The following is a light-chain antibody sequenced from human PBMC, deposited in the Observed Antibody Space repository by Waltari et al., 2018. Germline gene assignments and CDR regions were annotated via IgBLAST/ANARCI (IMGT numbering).Light chain of an antibody. CDR3: QKYESLPAT. J-gene: IGKJ1*01. Sequence: EIVLTQSPGTLSLSPGERATLSCRASQSVGRSLAWYQQKPGQAPRLLIYGASNRATGIPDRVSGSGFATDFSLTISRLEPEDFAVYYCQKYESLPATFGQGTKVEIK. CDR1: QSVGRS. CDR2: GAS. V-gene: IGKV3-20*01.